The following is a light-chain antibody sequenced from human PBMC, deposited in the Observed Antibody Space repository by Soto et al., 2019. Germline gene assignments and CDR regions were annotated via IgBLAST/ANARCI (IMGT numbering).Light chain of an antibody. CDR3: QSYDSSLRGV. CDR2: GNS. V-gene: IGLV1-40*01. J-gene: IGLJ3*02. CDR1: SSNIGAGYD. Sequence: QSVLTQPPSVSGAPGQRVTISCTGSSSNIGAGYDVHWYQQLPGTAPKLLIYGNSNRPSGVPDRFSGSKSGTSASLAITGRRGGDEADYYCQSYDSSLRGVFGGGPKLPVL.